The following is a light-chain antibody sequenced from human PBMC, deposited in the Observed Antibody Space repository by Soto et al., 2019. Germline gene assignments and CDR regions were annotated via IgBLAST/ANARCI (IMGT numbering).Light chain of an antibody. V-gene: IGLV3-1*01. CDR2: QDS. CDR1: KLGDKY. J-gene: IGLJ2*01. CDR3: QAWDNSLV. Sequence: SYELTQPPSVSVSPGQTASITCSGDKLGDKYACWCQQKPGQSPVLVIYQDSKRPSGIPERFSGSNSGNTATLTISGTQAMDEADYYCQAWDNSLVFGGGTKLTVL.